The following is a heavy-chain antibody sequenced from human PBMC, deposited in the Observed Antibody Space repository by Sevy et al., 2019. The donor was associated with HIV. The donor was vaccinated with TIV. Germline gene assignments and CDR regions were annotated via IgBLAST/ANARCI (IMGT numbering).Heavy chain of an antibody. V-gene: IGHV3-43D*03. Sequence: GGSLSLSCAASGFTFDDYAMHWVRQAPGKGLEWVSLISWDGGSTYYADSVKGRFTISRDNSKNSLSLQMTSLRAEDTAFYYCAKDLAGEGPYGSGSLDYWGQGTLVTVSS. CDR2: ISWDGGST. CDR3: AKDLAGEGPYGSGSLDY. D-gene: IGHD3-10*01. J-gene: IGHJ4*02. CDR1: GFTFDDYA.